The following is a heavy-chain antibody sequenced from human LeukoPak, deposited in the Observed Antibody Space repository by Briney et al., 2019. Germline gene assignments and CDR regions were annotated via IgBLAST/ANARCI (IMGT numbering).Heavy chain of an antibody. D-gene: IGHD1-1*01. CDR2: ITTGSSYI. Sequence: GGSLRLSCSAWIFSFISYAMNWVRQATGKGRECVSSITTGSSYIYYADSARGRFSVSRDNAKNSLYLEMNSLRAEDTAVYYCARVEATTARSYYYYYMDVWGKGTTVTVSS. CDR1: IFSFISYA. V-gene: IGHV3-21*06. J-gene: IGHJ6*03. CDR3: ARVEATTARSYYYYYMDV.